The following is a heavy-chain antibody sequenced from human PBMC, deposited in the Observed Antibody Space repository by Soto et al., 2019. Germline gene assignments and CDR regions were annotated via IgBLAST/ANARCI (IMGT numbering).Heavy chain of an antibody. V-gene: IGHV4-39*05. CDR3: AGPYDFWSGYSADFDY. Sequence: PATPCYTWTVSGSSISSSTHYCGWTRQPPGQAIEFIGQIYYTGSTYYNPSLKSRVTISVDTSKYQFSLKLSSVTAADTAVYYCAGPYDFWSGYSADFDYWGQGTLVTVS. CDR2: IYYTGST. CDR1: GSSISSSTHY. D-gene: IGHD3-3*01. J-gene: IGHJ4*02.